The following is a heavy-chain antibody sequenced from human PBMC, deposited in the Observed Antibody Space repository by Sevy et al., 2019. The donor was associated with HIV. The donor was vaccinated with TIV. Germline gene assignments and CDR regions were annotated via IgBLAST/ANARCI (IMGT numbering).Heavy chain of an antibody. CDR2: IYYSGST. D-gene: IGHD5-18*01. CDR1: GAYMSSYY. CDR3: ARGQYSYGYWREFDY. Sequence: SETLSLTCAVSGAYMSSYYWSWIRQPPGRGLEWIGYIYYSGSTNYNPSLKSRVTISVDTSKNQFSLKLSSVTAADTAVYYCARGQYSYGYWREFDYWGQGSLVTVSS. J-gene: IGHJ4*02. V-gene: IGHV4-59*01.